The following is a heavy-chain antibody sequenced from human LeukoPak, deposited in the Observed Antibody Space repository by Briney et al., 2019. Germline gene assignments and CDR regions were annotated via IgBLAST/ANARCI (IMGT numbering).Heavy chain of an antibody. CDR2: ISGSGGST. D-gene: IGHD3-10*01. Sequence: PGGSLRLSCAASGFTFSSYAMSWVRQAPGKGLEWVSAISGSGGSTYYADSVKGRFTISRDNSKNTLYLQMNSLRAEDTAVYYCTRFYGSGPFYFDYWGQGTLVTVSS. CDR1: GFTFSSYA. J-gene: IGHJ4*02. V-gene: IGHV3-23*01. CDR3: TRFYGSGPFYFDY.